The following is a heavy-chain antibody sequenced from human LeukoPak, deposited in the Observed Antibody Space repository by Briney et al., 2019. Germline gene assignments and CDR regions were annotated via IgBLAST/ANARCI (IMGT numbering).Heavy chain of an antibody. CDR2: ISGSGSST. Sequence: GGSLRLSCAASGFTFSSYAMSWVRQAPGKGLEWVSAISGSGSSTYYADSVKGRFTISRDNSRNTLYPQMNSLRAEDTAVYYCAKPSLIVGATVGFDYWGQGTLVTVPS. V-gene: IGHV3-23*01. CDR1: GFTFSSYA. CDR3: AKPSLIVGATVGFDY. D-gene: IGHD1-26*01. J-gene: IGHJ4*02.